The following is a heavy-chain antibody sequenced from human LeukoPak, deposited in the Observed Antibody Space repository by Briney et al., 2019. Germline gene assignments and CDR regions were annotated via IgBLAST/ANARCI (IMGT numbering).Heavy chain of an antibody. Sequence: PGGSLRLSCAASGFTVSRSYMTWVRQAPGKGLGWVSIIYSGGTTNCADSVKGRFTISRDNSKNTLYLQMDNLRAEDTAVYYCATDASASYGLDVWGQGTTVTVSS. V-gene: IGHV3-66*01. CDR2: IYSGGTT. CDR3: ATDASASYGLDV. CDR1: GFTVSRSY. J-gene: IGHJ6*02. D-gene: IGHD3-10*01.